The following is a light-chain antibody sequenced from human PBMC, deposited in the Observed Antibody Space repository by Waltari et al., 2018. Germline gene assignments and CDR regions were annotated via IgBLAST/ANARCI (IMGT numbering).Light chain of an antibody. CDR1: QSVSSN. CDR2: GAS. V-gene: IGKV3-15*01. Sequence: TVMTQFPATLSVSPGETATLSCRASQSVSSNLAWYQQKPGQAPRLLIYGASTRATGIPARFSGSGSGTDFTLTISSLQSEDFAVYYCQQYSKWPPHTFGQGTKLEL. J-gene: IGKJ2*01. CDR3: QQYSKWPPHT.